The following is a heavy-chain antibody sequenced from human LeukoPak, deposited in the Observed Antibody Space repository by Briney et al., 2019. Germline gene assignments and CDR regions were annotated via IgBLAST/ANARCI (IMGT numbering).Heavy chain of an antibody. CDR3: AREGYGDKRRCLDY. Sequence: GGSLRLSCAASGFTFSSYGMHWVRQAPGTGLEWVAVIWYDGSNSYYADSVKGRFTISRDNSKNTLYLQMNSLTAEDTAIYYCAREGYGDKRRCLDYWGQGTLVTVSS. J-gene: IGHJ4*02. D-gene: IGHD4-17*01. CDR1: GFTFSSYG. V-gene: IGHV3-33*01. CDR2: IWYDGSNS.